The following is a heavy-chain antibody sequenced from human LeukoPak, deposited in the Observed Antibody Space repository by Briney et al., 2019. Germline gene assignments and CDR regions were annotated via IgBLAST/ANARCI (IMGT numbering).Heavy chain of an antibody. D-gene: IGHD1-26*01. V-gene: IGHV4-34*01. CDR3: ARVDVGATLFDY. CDR1: GGSFSGYY. J-gene: IGHJ4*02. Sequence: SETLSLTCAVYGGSFSGYYWSWIRQPPGKGLEWIGEINHSGSTNYNPSLKSRVTMSVDTSKNQFSLKLSSVTAADTAVYYCARVDVGATLFDYWGQGTLVTVSS. CDR2: INHSGST.